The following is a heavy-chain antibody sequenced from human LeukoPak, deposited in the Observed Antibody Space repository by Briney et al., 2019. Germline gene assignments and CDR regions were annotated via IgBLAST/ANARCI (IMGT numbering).Heavy chain of an antibody. CDR3: ARAYGSYVLYYYYGMDV. D-gene: IGHD1-26*01. Sequence: ASVKVSCKASGYSFTTYGISWVRQAPGQGLEWMGWISAYNGNTNYVQKLQGRVTMTTDTSTSTAYMELRSLRSDDTAVYYCARAYGSYVLYYYYGMDVWGQGTTVTVSS. V-gene: IGHV1-18*01. CDR1: GYSFTTYG. CDR2: ISAYNGNT. J-gene: IGHJ6*02.